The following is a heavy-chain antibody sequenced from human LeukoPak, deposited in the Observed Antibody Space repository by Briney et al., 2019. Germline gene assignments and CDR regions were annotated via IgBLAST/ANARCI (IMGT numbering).Heavy chain of an antibody. D-gene: IGHD2/OR15-2a*01. CDR1: GVSVSTSH. Sequence: SETLSLTCNVSGVSVSTSHWNWIRQRPGKGLEWIGCLSYTGKTDYNPSLKSRVSISLGSSNNHFSLKLTSVTAADTAVYYCSEGYFEPFDYWGQGILVTVSS. V-gene: IGHV4-59*02. CDR3: SEGYFEPFDY. J-gene: IGHJ4*02. CDR2: LSYTGKT.